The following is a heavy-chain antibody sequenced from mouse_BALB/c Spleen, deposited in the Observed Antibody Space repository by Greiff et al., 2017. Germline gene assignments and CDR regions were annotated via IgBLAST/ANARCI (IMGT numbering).Heavy chain of an antibody. J-gene: IGHJ3*01. CDR2: ISDGGSYT. Sequence: EVKLVESGGGLVKPGGSLKLSCAASGFTFSDYYMYWVRQTPEKRLEWVATISDGGSYTYYPDSVKGRFTISRDNAKNNLYLQMSSLKSEDTAMYYCARDPLSTGGAWFAYWGQGTLVTVSA. V-gene: IGHV5-4*02. CDR3: ARDPLSTGGAWFAY. CDR1: GFTFSDYY.